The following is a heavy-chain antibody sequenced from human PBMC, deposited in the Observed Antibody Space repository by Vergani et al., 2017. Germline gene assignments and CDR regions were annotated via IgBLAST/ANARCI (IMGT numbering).Heavy chain of an antibody. J-gene: IGHJ4*02. CDR1: GGTFSSYT. V-gene: IGHV1-69*02. D-gene: IGHD2-2*01. Sequence: QVQLVQSGAEVKKPGSSVKVSCKASGGTFSSYTISWVRQAPGQGLEWMGRIIPILGIANYAQKFQGRVTITADKSTSTAYMELSSLRSEDTAVYYCARGAARYCSSTSCYDGEIDYWGQGTLVTVSS. CDR2: IIPILGIA. CDR3: ARGAARYCSSTSCYDGEIDY.